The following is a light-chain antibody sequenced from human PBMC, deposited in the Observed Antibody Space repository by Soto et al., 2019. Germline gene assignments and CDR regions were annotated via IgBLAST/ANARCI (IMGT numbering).Light chain of an antibody. CDR3: LQYDSYSWT. CDR2: GAS. V-gene: IGKV1-6*01. Sequence: AIQMTQSPSSLSASVGDRVTITCRASQGIRNDLGWYQQKSGKAPKLLIYGASSLQSGVPSRFSGSGSGTDFTLTISSLQPEDFATYYCLQYDSYSWTFGQGTKVDIK. J-gene: IGKJ1*01. CDR1: QGIRND.